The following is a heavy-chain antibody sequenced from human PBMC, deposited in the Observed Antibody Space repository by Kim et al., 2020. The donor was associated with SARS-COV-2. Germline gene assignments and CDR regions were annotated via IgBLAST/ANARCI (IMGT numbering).Heavy chain of an antibody. V-gene: IGHV1-69*02. J-gene: IGHJ4*02. CDR2: IIPILGIA. Sequence: SVKVSCKASGGTFSSYTISWVRQAPGQGLEWMGRIIPILGIANYAQKFQGRVTITADKSTSTAYMELSSLRSEDTAVYYCARVGSGSYGDYWGQGTLVTVSS. CDR1: GGTFSSYT. CDR3: ARVGSGSYGDY. D-gene: IGHD1-26*01.